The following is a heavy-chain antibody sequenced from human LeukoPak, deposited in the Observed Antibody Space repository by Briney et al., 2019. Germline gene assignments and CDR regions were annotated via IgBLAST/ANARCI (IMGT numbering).Heavy chain of an antibody. J-gene: IGHJ4*02. CDR1: GGTFSSYA. Sequence: GSSVKVSCKASGGTFSSYAISWVRQAPGQGLEWMGGIIPIFGTANYAQKFQGRVTITADKSTSTAYMELSSLRSEDTAVYYCARGGILTGYYVMGFDYWGQGTLVTVSS. V-gene: IGHV1-69*06. D-gene: IGHD3-9*01. CDR2: IIPIFGTA. CDR3: ARGGILTGYYVMGFDY.